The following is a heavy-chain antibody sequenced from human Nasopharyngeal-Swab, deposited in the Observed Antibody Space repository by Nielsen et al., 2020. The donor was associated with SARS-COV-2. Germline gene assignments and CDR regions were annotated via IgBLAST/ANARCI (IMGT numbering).Heavy chain of an antibody. CDR2: VFYSGTA. V-gene: IGHV4-39*07. D-gene: IGHD4-17*01. CDR3: ARDESGDYLGLPFDY. Sequence: SETLSPTCTVSGSSISSSINYWCWIRQSPQKGLEWIGTVFYSGTANYNPSLNSPVTISVDTSKNQFSLKLTAVTAAHTAVYYCARDESGDYLGLPFDYWGQGTLVTVSS. J-gene: IGHJ4*02. CDR1: GSSISSSINY.